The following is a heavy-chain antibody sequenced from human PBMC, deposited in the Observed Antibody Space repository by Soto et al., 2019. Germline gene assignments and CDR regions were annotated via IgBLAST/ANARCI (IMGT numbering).Heavy chain of an antibody. CDR3: AREAVRDDFWSGYYSPYYYFDMDV. CDR2: IYYSGST. D-gene: IGHD3-3*01. CDR1: GGSISSYY. V-gene: IGHV4-59*01. J-gene: IGHJ6*03. Sequence: QVQLQESGPGLVKPSETLSLTCTVSGGSISSYYWSWIRQTPGMGLEWIGYIYYSGSTNYNPSLTSRVTISVDTSKNQFSLKLSSVTAADTAVYYCAREAVRDDFWSGYYSPYYYFDMDVWSKGTTVTVSS.